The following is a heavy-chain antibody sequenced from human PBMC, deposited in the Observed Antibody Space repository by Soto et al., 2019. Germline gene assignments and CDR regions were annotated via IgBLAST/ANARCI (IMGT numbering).Heavy chain of an antibody. V-gene: IGHV5-51*01. CDR1: GYSFTSYW. Sequence: GESLKISCKGSGYSFTSYWIGWVRQMPGRGLEWMGITYPADSDTRYSPSFQGQVTISADKSISTAYLQWSSLKASDTAMYFCARQATYSSSWADWGQGTLVTVSS. D-gene: IGHD6-13*01. J-gene: IGHJ4*02. CDR2: TYPADSDT. CDR3: ARQATYSSSWAD.